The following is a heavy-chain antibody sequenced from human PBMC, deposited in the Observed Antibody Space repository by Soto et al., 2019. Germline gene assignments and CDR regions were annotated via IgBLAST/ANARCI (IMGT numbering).Heavy chain of an antibody. Sequence: PGGSLRLSCAASGFTFSSYGMHWVRQAPGKGLEWVAVIWYDGSNKYYADSVKGRFTISRDNSKNTLYLQMNSLRAEDTAVYYRARDRTYNWNFRYYYGMDVWGQGTTVTVSS. J-gene: IGHJ6*02. V-gene: IGHV3-33*01. D-gene: IGHD1-7*01. CDR2: IWYDGSNK. CDR1: GFTFSSYG. CDR3: ARDRTYNWNFRYYYGMDV.